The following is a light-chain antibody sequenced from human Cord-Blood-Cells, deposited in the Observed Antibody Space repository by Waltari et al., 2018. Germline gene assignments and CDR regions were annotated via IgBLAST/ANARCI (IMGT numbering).Light chain of an antibody. CDR2: AAS. J-gene: IGKJ2*01. CDR3: QQSYSAPYT. V-gene: IGKV1-39*01. Sequence: DIQMTQSPSSLSASVGDRVTITCRASQSISSYLNWYQQKPGKAPKLLIYAASSLQSGVPSRFSGSGSGTDFTLTISSLQPEDFATHYCQQSYSAPYTFGQGTKLEIK. CDR1: QSISSY.